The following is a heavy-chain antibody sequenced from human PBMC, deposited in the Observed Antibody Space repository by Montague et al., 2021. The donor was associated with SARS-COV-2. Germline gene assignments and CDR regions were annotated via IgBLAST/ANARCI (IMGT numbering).Heavy chain of an antibody. D-gene: IGHD1-26*01. CDR2: IYYSGST. CDR1: GGSISSSSHY. Sequence: SETLSLTCTVSGGSISSSSHYWGWIRQPPGKGLEWNGSIYYSGSTYYNPSLKSRVTITVDTSKNQFSLKLSSVTAADTDVYYCARQMTSWWELLYYFDYWGRGTLVTVSS. CDR3: ARQMTSWWELLYYFDY. V-gene: IGHV4-39*01. J-gene: IGHJ4*02.